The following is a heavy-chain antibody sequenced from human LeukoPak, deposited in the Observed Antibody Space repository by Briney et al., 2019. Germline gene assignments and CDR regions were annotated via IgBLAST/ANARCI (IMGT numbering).Heavy chain of an antibody. D-gene: IGHD3-10*01. CDR1: GFTFSSYA. J-gene: IGHJ5*02. Sequence: GGSLTLSCAASGFTFSSYAMSWVRQAPGKGLEWVSSISGSGTNTYYADPVKGRFTISRDNSRNLLFLQMSSLRVEDTAVYYCAKRRHYYGSGDYYRDPWGQGTLVTVSS. CDR2: ISGSGTNT. V-gene: IGHV3-23*01. CDR3: AKRRHYYGSGDYYRDP.